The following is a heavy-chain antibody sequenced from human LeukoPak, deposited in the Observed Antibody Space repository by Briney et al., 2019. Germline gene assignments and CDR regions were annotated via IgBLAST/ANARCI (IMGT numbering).Heavy chain of an antibody. V-gene: IGHV1-18*01. CDR2: ISAYNGNT. Sequence: ASVKVSCKASGYTFTSYGISWVRQAPGQGLEWMGWISAYNGNTNYAQKLQGRVTMTTDTSTSTAYMELRSLRSDDTAVYYCARGPDYDFRSGYSNYYYMDVWGKGTTVTVSS. CDR3: ARGPDYDFRSGYSNYYYMDV. CDR1: GYTFTSYG. D-gene: IGHD3-3*01. J-gene: IGHJ6*03.